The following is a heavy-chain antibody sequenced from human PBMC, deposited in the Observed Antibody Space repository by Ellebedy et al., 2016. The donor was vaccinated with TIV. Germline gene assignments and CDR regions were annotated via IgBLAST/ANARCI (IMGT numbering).Heavy chain of an antibody. D-gene: IGHD3-22*01. Sequence: GESLKISCAASGFTFGNYAMDWVRQAPGKGLEWVATTRGTGDNTYYADSVRGRFTISRDNSKNTLYLQMNSLRAEDTAEYYCAKSAGESSGYYFGYWGQGTLVTVSS. J-gene: IGHJ4*02. CDR3: AKSAGESSGYYFGY. V-gene: IGHV3-23*01. CDR1: GFTFGNYA. CDR2: TRGTGDNT.